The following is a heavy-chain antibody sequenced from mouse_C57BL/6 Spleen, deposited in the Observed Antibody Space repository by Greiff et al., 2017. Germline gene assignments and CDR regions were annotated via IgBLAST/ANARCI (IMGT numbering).Heavy chain of an antibody. J-gene: IGHJ1*03. D-gene: IGHD1-1*01. CDR3: ARRHYYGSSYGWYFDV. V-gene: IGHV1-69*01. Sequence: QVQLKQPGAELVMPGASVKLSCKASGYTFTSYWMHWVKQRPGQGLEWIGEIDPSDSYTNYNQKFKGKSTLTVDKSSSTAYMQLSSLTSEYSAVYYCARRHYYGSSYGWYFDVWGTGTTVTVSS. CDR1: GYTFTSYW. CDR2: IDPSDSYT.